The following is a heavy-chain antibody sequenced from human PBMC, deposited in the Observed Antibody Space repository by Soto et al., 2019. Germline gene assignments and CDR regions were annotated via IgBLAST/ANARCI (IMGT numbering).Heavy chain of an antibody. J-gene: IGHJ4*01. CDR3: EGGNDYGHYYFAY. CDR1: SGSISLYY. CDR2: IYYSGST. V-gene: IGHV4-59*01. Sequence: SEALSLTCTVSSGSISLYYWSWIRQPPGKGLEWIGYIYYSGSTNYNPSLKSRVTISVDTSKNQFSLKLSPVTAADTAVYYCEGGNDYGHYYFAYWAREPLVTASS. D-gene: IGHD4-17*01.